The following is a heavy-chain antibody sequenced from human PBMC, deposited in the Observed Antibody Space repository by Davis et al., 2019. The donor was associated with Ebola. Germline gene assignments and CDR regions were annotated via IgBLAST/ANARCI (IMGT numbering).Heavy chain of an antibody. Sequence: SETLSLTCTVSGGSIISTNYYWGWIRQPPGKGLEWIGNIYYSGSTHYNPSLKSRVTISVDTSKNQFSLKLSSVTAADTAVYYCARRGSSPWFDPWGQGTQVTVSP. CDR2: IYYSGST. CDR1: GGSIISTNYY. V-gene: IGHV4-39*01. D-gene: IGHD1-26*01. CDR3: ARRGSSPWFDP. J-gene: IGHJ5*02.